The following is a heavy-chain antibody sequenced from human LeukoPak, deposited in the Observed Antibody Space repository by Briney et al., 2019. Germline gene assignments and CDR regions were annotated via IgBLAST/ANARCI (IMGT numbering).Heavy chain of an antibody. V-gene: IGHV1-69*02. Sequence: SVKVSCKASGGTFSSYTISWVRQAPGQGLGWMGRIIPILGIANCAQKFQGRVTITADKSTSTAYMELSSLRSEDTAVYYCAKYYYDSSGPGAFDPWGQGTLVTVSS. D-gene: IGHD3-22*01. J-gene: IGHJ5*02. CDR2: IIPILGIA. CDR3: AKYYYDSSGPGAFDP. CDR1: GGTFSSYT.